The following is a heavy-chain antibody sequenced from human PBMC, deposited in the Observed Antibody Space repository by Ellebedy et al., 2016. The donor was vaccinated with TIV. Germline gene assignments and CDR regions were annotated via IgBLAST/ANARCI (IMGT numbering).Heavy chain of an antibody. CDR2: ISGTGATT. V-gene: IGHV3-23*01. CDR3: ARGTQVAGSAYSLIDY. CDR1: GFTFSSYA. J-gene: IGHJ4*02. D-gene: IGHD6-19*01. Sequence: GESLKISCAASGFTFSSYAMSWVRQAPGKGLEWVSGISGTGATTYYADSVKGRFTISIDNSKNTLYLQMSSLRAEDTAIYYCARGTQVAGSAYSLIDYWGQGTLVTVSS.